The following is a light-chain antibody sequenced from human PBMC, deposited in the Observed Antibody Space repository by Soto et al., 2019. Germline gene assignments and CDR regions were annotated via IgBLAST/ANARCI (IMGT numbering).Light chain of an antibody. CDR3: QQLNAYPLT. CDR1: QGISSY. J-gene: IGKJ5*01. Sequence: DIPLTQSPSFLSASVGDRVTITCRASQGISSYLAWFQQKPGRAPNLLIYGASTLQSGVPSRFSGSGSGTDFTLTISNLQPEDFATYYCQQLNAYPLTFGQGTRREIK. V-gene: IGKV1-9*01. CDR2: GAS.